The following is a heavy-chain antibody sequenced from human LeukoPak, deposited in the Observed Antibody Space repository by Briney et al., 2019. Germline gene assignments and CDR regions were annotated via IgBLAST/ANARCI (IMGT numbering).Heavy chain of an antibody. Sequence: PSETLSLTCTVSGGSISSSSYYWGWIRQPPGKGLEWIGIIYYSGSTYYNPSLKSRVTISVDTSKNQFSLKLSSVTAADTAVYYCARHRYDFWSGFRGAALDYWGQGTLVTVSS. CDR2: IYYSGST. CDR1: GGSISSSSYY. V-gene: IGHV4-39*01. J-gene: IGHJ4*02. D-gene: IGHD3-3*01. CDR3: ARHRYDFWSGFRGAALDY.